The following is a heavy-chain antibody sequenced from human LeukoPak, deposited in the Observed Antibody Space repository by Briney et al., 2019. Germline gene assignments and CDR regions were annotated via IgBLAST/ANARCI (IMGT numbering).Heavy chain of an antibody. CDR1: GFTVSSNY. CDR3: AKTSGSYFAGFDC. V-gene: IGHV3-53*01. J-gene: IGHJ4*02. CDR2: IYSGGDT. Sequence: GGSLRLSCAPSGFTVSSNYMSWVRQAPGKGLEWVSVIYSGGDTFYADSVKGRFTISRDNSKNTLYLQMNSLRAEDTAVYYCAKTSGSYFAGFDCWGQGTLVTVSS. D-gene: IGHD3-22*01.